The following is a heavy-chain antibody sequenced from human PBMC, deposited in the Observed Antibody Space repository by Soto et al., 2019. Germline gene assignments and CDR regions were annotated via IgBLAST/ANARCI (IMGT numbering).Heavy chain of an antibody. Sequence: LKISCEASGFVFTNFWMHWVRHVPGKGLVWVARIDTSGHSTNYAESVKGRFTISRDNAKNTVSLQMNSLRVEDTGVYYCAKDSWYFDLWSQGSQVTVSS. CDR2: IDTSGHST. CDR1: GFVFTNFW. CDR3: AKDSWYFDL. D-gene: IGHD6-13*01. V-gene: IGHV3-74*01. J-gene: IGHJ4*02.